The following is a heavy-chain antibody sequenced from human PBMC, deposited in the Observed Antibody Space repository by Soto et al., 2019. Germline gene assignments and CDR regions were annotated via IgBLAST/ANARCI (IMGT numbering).Heavy chain of an antibody. CDR2: ISGPGDKT. CDR1: GFPLGTHD. D-gene: IGHD3-22*01. CDR3: ARAKNYYGSKGCFDP. V-gene: IGHV3-23*01. J-gene: IGHJ5*02. Sequence: GGSLRLSCSASGFPLGTHDMGWVRQAPGTGLEWVSTISGPGDKTYYSNAVTGRFTISRDNSKNTLHLQMESLRAEDTAIYYCARAKNYYGSKGCFDPWGQGTLVTVSS.